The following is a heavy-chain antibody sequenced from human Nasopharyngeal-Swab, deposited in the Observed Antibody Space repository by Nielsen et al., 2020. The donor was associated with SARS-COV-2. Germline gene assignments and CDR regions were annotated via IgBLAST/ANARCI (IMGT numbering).Heavy chain of an antibody. CDR3: ARGLGAPSSVWH. Sequence: ASVKVSCKASGYSFSSYGIGWVRQATGQGLEWMGWMSPNSGFTGYAEKFEGRVTMTRNIATNTVYLELTSLGFEDTAVYYCARGLGAPSSVWHWGPGTQVTVSS. J-gene: IGHJ1*01. V-gene: IGHV1-8*02. CDR1: GYSFSSYG. D-gene: IGHD3-10*01. CDR2: MSPNSGFT.